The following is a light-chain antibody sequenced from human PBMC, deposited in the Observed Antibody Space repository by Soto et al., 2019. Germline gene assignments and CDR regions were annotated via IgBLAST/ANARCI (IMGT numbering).Light chain of an antibody. V-gene: IGLV2-14*01. Sequence: QSALTQPASVSGSPGQSITISCTGTSTDVGGYNYVSWYQQHPGKAPKLLISDVSNRPSGVAFRFSGSNSGNTASLTISGLQAEDEDDDYYSSYSGGPTLYVFGTGTKLTVL. J-gene: IGLJ1*01. CDR3: SSYSGGPTLYV. CDR2: DVS. CDR1: STDVGGYNY.